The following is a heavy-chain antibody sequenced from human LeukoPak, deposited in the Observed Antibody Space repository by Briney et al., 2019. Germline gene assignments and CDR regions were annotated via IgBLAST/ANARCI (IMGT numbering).Heavy chain of an antibody. J-gene: IGHJ2*01. V-gene: IGHV4-34*01. CDR1: GGSFSGYY. Sequence: SETLSLTCAVYGGSFSGYYWSWIRQPPGKGLEWIGEINHSGSTNYNPSLKSRVTISVDTSKNQFSLKLSSVTAADTAVYYCARHDYDFWSGYPTGGYFDLWGRGTLVTVSS. D-gene: IGHD3-3*01. CDR2: INHSGST. CDR3: ARHDYDFWSGYPTGGYFDL.